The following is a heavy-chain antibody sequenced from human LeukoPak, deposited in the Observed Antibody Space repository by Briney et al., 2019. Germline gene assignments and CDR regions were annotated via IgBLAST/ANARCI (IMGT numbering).Heavy chain of an antibody. J-gene: IGHJ5*02. D-gene: IGHD2-15*01. V-gene: IGHV3-74*01. Sequence: PGGSLRLSCAASGFTFSSYWMHWVRQAPGKGLVWVSRINSDGSSTSYADSVKGRFTISRDNAKNTLYLQMNSLRAEDTAVYYCASSGGYCSGGSCYRDNWFDPWRQGTLVTVSS. CDR3: ASSGGYCSGGSCYRDNWFDP. CDR1: GFTFSSYW. CDR2: INSDGSST.